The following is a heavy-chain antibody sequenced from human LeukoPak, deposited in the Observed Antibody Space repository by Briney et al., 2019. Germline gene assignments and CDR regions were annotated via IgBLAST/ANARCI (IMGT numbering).Heavy chain of an antibody. CDR3: ARVPYGSGSYPFDY. Sequence: PSETLSLTCAVYGGSFSGYYWSWIRQPPGKGLEWVSSISSSSSYIYYADSVKGRFTISRDNAKNSLYLQMNSLRAEDTAVYYCARVPYGSGSYPFDYWGQGTLVTVSS. CDR1: GGSFSGYY. J-gene: IGHJ4*02. CDR2: ISSSSSYI. D-gene: IGHD3-10*01. V-gene: IGHV3-21*01.